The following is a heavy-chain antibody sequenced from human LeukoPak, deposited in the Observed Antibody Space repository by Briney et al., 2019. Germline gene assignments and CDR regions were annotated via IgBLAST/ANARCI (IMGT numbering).Heavy chain of an antibody. V-gene: IGHV3-30-3*01. CDR1: GFTFSSYA. Sequence: GGSLRLSCAASGFTFSSYAMRWVRQAPGKGLEWVAVISHDGSNKYYADSVKGRFTISRDNSKNTLYLQMNSLRAEDTAVYYCARDLQRWLQGPFDYWGQGTLVTVSS. CDR2: ISHDGSNK. CDR3: ARDLQRWLQGPFDY. D-gene: IGHD5-24*01. J-gene: IGHJ4*02.